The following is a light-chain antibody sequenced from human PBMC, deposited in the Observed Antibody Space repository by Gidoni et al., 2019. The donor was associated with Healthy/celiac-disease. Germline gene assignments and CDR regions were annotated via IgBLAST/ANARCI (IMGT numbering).Light chain of an antibody. CDR1: SSDVGSYNL. CDR3: CSYAGSSTFDV. Sequence: SALTHPASLSGSPGRPITISCTGTSSDVGSYNLVSWYQQHPGKAPKLMIYEGSKRPSGVSNRFSGSKSGNTASLTISGLQAEDEADYYCCSYAGSSTFDVFGTGTKVTVL. V-gene: IGLV2-23*03. J-gene: IGLJ1*01. CDR2: EGS.